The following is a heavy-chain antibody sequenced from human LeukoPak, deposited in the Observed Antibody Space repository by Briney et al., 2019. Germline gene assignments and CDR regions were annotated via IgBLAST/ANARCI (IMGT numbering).Heavy chain of an antibody. CDR2: IYYSGST. V-gene: IGHV4-59*01. CDR1: GGSISSYY. Sequence: SETLSLXCTVSGGSISSYYWRWIRQPPGKGLEWIGYIYYSGSTNYNPSLKSRVTISVDTSKNQFSLKLSSVTAADTAVYYCARDRGYYDSSGYLAYWGQGTLVTVSS. CDR3: ARDRGYYDSSGYLAY. D-gene: IGHD3-22*01. J-gene: IGHJ4*02.